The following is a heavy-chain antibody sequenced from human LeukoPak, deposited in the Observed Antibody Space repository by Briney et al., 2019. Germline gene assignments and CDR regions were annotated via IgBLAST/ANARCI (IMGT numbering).Heavy chain of an antibody. Sequence: PSETLSLTCAVYGGSFSGYYWSWIRQPPGRGLEWIGEINHSGSTNYNPSLKSRVTISVDTSKNQFSLKLSSVTAADTAVYYCARRRGITMVRGVTKTRNYYYYMDVWGKGTTVTISS. D-gene: IGHD3-10*01. J-gene: IGHJ6*03. CDR3: ARRRGITMVRGVTKTRNYYYYMDV. V-gene: IGHV4-34*01. CDR1: GGSFSGYY. CDR2: INHSGST.